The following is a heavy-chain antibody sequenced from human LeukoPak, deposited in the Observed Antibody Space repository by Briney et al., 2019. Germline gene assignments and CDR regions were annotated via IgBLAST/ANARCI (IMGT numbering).Heavy chain of an antibody. CDR3: ARQGGGYCSSTRCYSALDI. V-gene: IGHV4-38-2*02. CDR1: GYSISSGYY. J-gene: IGHJ3*02. CDR2: IYHSGNT. D-gene: IGHD2-2*02. Sequence: PSETLSLTCTVSGYSISSGYYWDWIRQPPGKGLEWIGNIYHSGNTYYNPSLKSRVTISVDTSKNQFSLKLNSVTAADTAVYYCARQGGGYCSSTRCYSALDIWGQGTMATVSS.